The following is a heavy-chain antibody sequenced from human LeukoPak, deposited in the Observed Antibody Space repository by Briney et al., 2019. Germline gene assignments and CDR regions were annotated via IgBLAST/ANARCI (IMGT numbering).Heavy chain of an antibody. D-gene: IGHD2-15*01. J-gene: IGHJ4*02. CDR2: ISSSSSYI. CDR1: GFTFSSYS. CDR3: ARLAPGTVNCSGGSCSDY. Sequence: GGSLRLSCAASGFTFSSYSMNWVRQAPGKGLEWVSSISSSSSYIYYADSVKGRFTISRDNAKNSLYLQMNSLRAEDTAVYYCARLAPGTVNCSGGSCSDYWGQGTLVTVSS. V-gene: IGHV3-21*01.